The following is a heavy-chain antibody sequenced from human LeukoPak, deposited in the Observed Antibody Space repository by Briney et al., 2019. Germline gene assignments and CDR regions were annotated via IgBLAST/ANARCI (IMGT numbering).Heavy chain of an antibody. Sequence: PGGSLRLSCAASGFTFSSYAMHWVRRAPGKGLEWVAVISYDGSNKYYADSVKGRFTISRDNSKNTLYLQMNRLRAEDAAVYYCARVPGTTVSNYYYYMDVWGKGTTVTVSS. CDR2: ISYDGSNK. CDR3: ARVPGTTVSNYYYYMDV. CDR1: GFTFSSYA. V-gene: IGHV3-30*01. J-gene: IGHJ6*03. D-gene: IGHD1-1*01.